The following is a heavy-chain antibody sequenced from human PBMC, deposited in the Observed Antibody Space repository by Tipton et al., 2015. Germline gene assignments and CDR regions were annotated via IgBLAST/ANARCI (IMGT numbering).Heavy chain of an antibody. CDR3: ARAVISADSY. D-gene: IGHD6-13*01. CDR1: RFTFSTYW. J-gene: IGHJ4*02. CDR2: IKPDGTEK. Sequence: SLRLSCAASRFTFSTYWMTWVRQAPGKGLEWVATIKPDGTEKYYVDSVKGRFTISRDNAKNSLYLQMNSLRAEDTAVYYCARAVISADSYWGQGTLVTVSS. V-gene: IGHV3-7*01.